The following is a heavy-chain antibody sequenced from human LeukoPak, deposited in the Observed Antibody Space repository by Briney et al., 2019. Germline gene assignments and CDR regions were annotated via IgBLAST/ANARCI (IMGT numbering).Heavy chain of an antibody. CDR3: ARGEVAGDY. Sequence: ASVKVSCKASGYTFTNYYIHWVRQAPGQGLEWMGIINPSGDSPSYAQKFHDRVTMTRDTSTTTVYMELSSLRSEDTAMYYCARGEVAGDYWGQGTLVTVSS. J-gene: IGHJ4*02. CDR1: GYTFTNYY. CDR2: INPSGDSP. V-gene: IGHV1-46*01. D-gene: IGHD6-19*01.